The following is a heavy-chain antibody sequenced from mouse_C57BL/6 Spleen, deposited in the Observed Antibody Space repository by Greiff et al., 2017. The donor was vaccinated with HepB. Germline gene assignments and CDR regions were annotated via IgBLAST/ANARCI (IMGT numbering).Heavy chain of an antibody. CDR3: ARSGFMVTRGRYYFDY. V-gene: IGHV1-82*01. CDR1: GYAFSSSW. J-gene: IGHJ2*01. Sequence: VQLQQSGPELVKPGASVKISCKASGYAFSSSWMNWVKQRPGKGLEWIGRIYPGDGDTNYNGKFKGKATLTADKSSSTAYMQLSSLTSEDSAVYFCARSGFMVTRGRYYFDYWGQGTTLTVSS. D-gene: IGHD2-2*01. CDR2: IYPGDGDT.